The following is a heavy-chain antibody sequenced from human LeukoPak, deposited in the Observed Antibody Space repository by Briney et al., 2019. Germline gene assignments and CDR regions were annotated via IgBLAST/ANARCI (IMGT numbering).Heavy chain of an antibody. V-gene: IGHV3-7*01. D-gene: IGHD3-10*01. CDR2: IKQDGSEE. Sequence: GGSLRLSCAASGFTFTYYWMSWVRQAPGKGLEWVANIKQDGSEEYYVDSVKGRFTISRDNAKNSLYLQMNSLRAEDTAVYYCARLWFGGLQAFDAWGQGTMVSVSS. J-gene: IGHJ3*01. CDR1: GFTFTYYW. CDR3: ARLWFGGLQAFDA.